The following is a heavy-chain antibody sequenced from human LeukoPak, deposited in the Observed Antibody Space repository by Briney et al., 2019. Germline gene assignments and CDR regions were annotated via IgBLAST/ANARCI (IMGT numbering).Heavy chain of an antibody. CDR3: VKGDGELLLRSAFDI. Sequence: AASVKVSCKASGGTFSSYAISWVRQAPGQGLEWMGGIIPIFGTTNYAQNFQGRATITADESTSTAHMELSSLRSEDTAVYYCVKGDGELLLRSAFDIWGQGTMVTVSS. V-gene: IGHV1-69*01. CDR2: IIPIFGTT. J-gene: IGHJ3*02. D-gene: IGHD1-26*01. CDR1: GGTFSSYA.